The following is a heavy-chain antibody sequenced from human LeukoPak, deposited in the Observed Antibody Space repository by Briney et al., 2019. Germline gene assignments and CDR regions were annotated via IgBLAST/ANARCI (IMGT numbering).Heavy chain of an antibody. J-gene: IGHJ4*02. CDR3: ARSGSGSLRYYFDY. Sequence: PSETLSLTCTVSGGSISSSSYYWGWIRQPPGKGLEWIGSMYSSGSTYYNPSLKSRVTISVDTSKNQFSLKLSSVTDADTAVYYCARSGSGSLRYYFDYWGQGTLVTVSS. CDR2: MYSSGST. CDR1: GGSISSSSYY. V-gene: IGHV4-39*07. D-gene: IGHD3-3*01.